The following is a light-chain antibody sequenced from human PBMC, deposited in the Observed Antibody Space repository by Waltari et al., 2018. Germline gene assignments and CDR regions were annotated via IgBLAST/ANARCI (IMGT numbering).Light chain of an antibody. Sequence: SYVLTQPPSVSVAPGETARITCGGDNIGSYSVHWYQQKPGQAPVLVIFYDSDRPSGFAERVSGSNSGNTATLTISRVEAGDEANYYCQVWHAAMDPGVFGTGTEVTV. V-gene: IGLV3-21*04. CDR1: NIGSYS. CDR3: QVWHAAMDPGV. J-gene: IGLJ1*01. CDR2: YDS.